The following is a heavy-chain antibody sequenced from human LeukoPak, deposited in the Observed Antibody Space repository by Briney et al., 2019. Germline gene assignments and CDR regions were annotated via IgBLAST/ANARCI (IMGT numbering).Heavy chain of an antibody. D-gene: IGHD3-9*01. CDR3: ARDQRLTGYAFDY. J-gene: IGHJ4*02. CDR1: GFTFSSYS. Sequence: PGGSLRLSCAASGFTFSSYSMNWVRQAPGKGLEWVSSISSSSSYIYYADSVKGRFTISRDNAKNSLYLQMNSLRAEDTAVYYCARDQRLTGYAFDYWGQGTLVTVSS. V-gene: IGHV3-21*01. CDR2: ISSSSSYI.